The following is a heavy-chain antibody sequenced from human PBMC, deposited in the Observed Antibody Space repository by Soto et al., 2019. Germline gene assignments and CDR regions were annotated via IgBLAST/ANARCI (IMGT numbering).Heavy chain of an antibody. V-gene: IGHV1-3*01. J-gene: IGHJ6*02. CDR2: INAGNGNT. CDR1: GFPFTNYA. CDR3: ASQGYCTNGACFKSYGMDV. Sequence: ASGKVSCKDSGFPFTNYAMHLVRPAPGQRLGWMGWINAGNGNTKYSQKFQGRVTITRDTSASTAYMELSSLRSEDTAVYYCASQGYCTNGACFKSYGMDVWGQGTTVTVSS. D-gene: IGHD2-8*01.